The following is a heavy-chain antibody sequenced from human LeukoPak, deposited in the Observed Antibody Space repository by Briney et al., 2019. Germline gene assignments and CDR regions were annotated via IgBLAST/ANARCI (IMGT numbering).Heavy chain of an antibody. CDR2: IWYDGSNK. D-gene: IGHD6-13*01. CDR3: ARGHSSSWYLPDYYYYGMDV. Sequence: PGGSLRLSCAASGFTFSSYGMHWVRQAPGKGLEWVAVIWYDGSNKYYADSVKGRFTISRDNSKNTLYLQMNSLRAEDTAVYYCARGHSSSWYLPDYYYYGMDVWGEGTTVTVSS. CDR1: GFTFSSYG. V-gene: IGHV3-33*01. J-gene: IGHJ6*04.